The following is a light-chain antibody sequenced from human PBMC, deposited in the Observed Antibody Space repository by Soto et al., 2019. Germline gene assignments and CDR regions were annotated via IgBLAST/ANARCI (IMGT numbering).Light chain of an antibody. J-gene: IGLJ3*02. CDR2: LEDSGNY. CDR1: SGHSSYI. CDR3: ETWDSNTRV. Sequence: QSVLTQSSSASASLGSSVKLTCTLSSGHSSYIIAWHQQQPGKAPRYLMKLEDSGNYNKGSGVPDRFSGSSSGADRYLTISTLQFEDEADYYCETWDSNTRVFGGGTKLTVL. V-gene: IGLV4-60*02.